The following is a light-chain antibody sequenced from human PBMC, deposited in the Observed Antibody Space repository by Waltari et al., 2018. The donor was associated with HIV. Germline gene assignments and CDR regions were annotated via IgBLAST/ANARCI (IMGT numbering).Light chain of an antibody. CDR3: QQYYSIPNT. CDR1: QPISKS. J-gene: IGKJ2*01. Sequence: DGHMTQSPSSLSASVGARVTITCRASQPISKSLAWYQQKPGNAPKPLVYGTSRLESGVPSRFSGRGSGTDYTLTISSLQPEDFASYYCQQYYSIPNTFGQGTKLEIK. CDR2: GTS. V-gene: IGKV1-NL1*01.